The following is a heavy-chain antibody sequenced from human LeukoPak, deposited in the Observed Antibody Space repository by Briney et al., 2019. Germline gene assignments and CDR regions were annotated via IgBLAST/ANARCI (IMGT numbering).Heavy chain of an antibody. Sequence: GGSLRLSCAASGFTFSSHSMNWVRQAPGKGLEWVSSISRGGDYTYSEDSVKGRFTISRDNAKDSLYLQLNSLRAEDTAVYYCARDLMAVAGTGFDYWGQGTLVTVSS. CDR2: ISRGGDYT. V-gene: IGHV3-21*01. D-gene: IGHD6-19*01. CDR1: GFTFSSHS. J-gene: IGHJ4*02. CDR3: ARDLMAVAGTGFDY.